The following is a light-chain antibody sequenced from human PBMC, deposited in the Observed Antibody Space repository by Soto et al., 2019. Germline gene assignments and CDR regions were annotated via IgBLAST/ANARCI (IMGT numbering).Light chain of an antibody. J-gene: IGLJ1*01. CDR2: GNS. CDR3: QSYDSSLSGYV. V-gene: IGLV1-40*01. Sequence: QSVLTQPPSVSGAPGQRVTISCTGSSSNIGAGYDVHWYQQLPGTAPKVLIYGNSNRPSGVPDRFSGSKSGTSASLAITGRQAADEADYYCQSYDSSLSGYVFGTGTKLTVL. CDR1: SSNIGAGYD.